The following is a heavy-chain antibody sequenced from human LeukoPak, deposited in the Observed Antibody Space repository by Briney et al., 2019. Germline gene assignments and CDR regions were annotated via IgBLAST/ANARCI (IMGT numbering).Heavy chain of an antibody. CDR2: ISWDDDK. Sequence: SGPTLVNPTQTLTLTCTFSGSSLSTRGVGVGWIRQPPGKALEWLALISWDDDKRYSPSLKSRLTITKDTSKNQVVLTMTNMDPVDTATYYCAHSRQVVTSSAGYFDYWGEGTLVTVFS. CDR3: AHSRQVVTSSAGYFDY. J-gene: IGHJ4*02. V-gene: IGHV2-5*02. CDR1: GSSLSTRGVG. D-gene: IGHD2-21*02.